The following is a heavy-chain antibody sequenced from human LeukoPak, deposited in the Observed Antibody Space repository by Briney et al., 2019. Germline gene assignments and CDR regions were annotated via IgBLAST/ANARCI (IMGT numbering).Heavy chain of an antibody. V-gene: IGHV1-8*01. Sequence: EASVKVSCKASGYTFTSYDINWVRQATGQGLEWMGWMNPNRGNTGYAQKFQGRVTMTRNTSISTAYMELSSLRSEDTAVYYCARGHRGRYCSGGSCRGNWFDPWGQGTLVTVSS. CDR3: ARGHRGRYCSGGSCRGNWFDP. CDR2: MNPNRGNT. J-gene: IGHJ5*02. D-gene: IGHD2-15*01. CDR1: GYTFTSYD.